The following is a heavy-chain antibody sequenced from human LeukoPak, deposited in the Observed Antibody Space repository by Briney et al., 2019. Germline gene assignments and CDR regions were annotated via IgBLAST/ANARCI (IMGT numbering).Heavy chain of an antibody. J-gene: IGHJ4*02. Sequence: GGSLRLSCAASGFTFSSYAMSWVRQAPGKGLEWVSAISGSGGSTYYADSVKGRFTISRDNSKNTLYLQMNSLRAEDTAVYYCAKIFGVVIIPPIWLDYWGQGTLVTVSS. V-gene: IGHV3-23*01. CDR3: AKIFGVVIIPPIWLDY. D-gene: IGHD3-3*01. CDR2: ISGSGGST. CDR1: GFTFSSYA.